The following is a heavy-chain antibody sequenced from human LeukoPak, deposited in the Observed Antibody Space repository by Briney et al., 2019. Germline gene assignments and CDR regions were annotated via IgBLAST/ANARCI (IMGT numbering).Heavy chain of an antibody. CDR2: INPNSGGT. J-gene: IGHJ4*02. Sequence: GASVKVSCKASGYTFTGYYMHWVRQAPGQGLEWMGWINPNSGGTNYAQKFQGRVTMTRDTSISTAYMELSRLGSDDTAVYYCARDLYYANYDSSGYYSTGHYWGQGTLVTVSS. CDR3: ARDLYYANYDSSGYYSTGHY. V-gene: IGHV1-2*02. D-gene: IGHD3-22*01. CDR1: GYTFTGYY.